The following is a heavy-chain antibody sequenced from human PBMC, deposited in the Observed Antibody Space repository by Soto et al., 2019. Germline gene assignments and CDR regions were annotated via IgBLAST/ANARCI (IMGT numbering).Heavy chain of an antibody. CDR1: GASIKSPNYF. CDR2: IHSSGGT. D-gene: IGHD2-15*01. J-gene: IGHJ4*02. V-gene: IGHV4-39*02. CDR3: GRLAEAATGHTDFDF. Sequence: PSETLSLTCTVSGASIKSPNYFWGWIRQPPGKGLEFVGSIHSSGGTYYNPSLKSRVTVSVDLSNSHFSLSLKSLTATDTAVYYCGRLAEAATGHTDFDFWGQGTLVTVSS.